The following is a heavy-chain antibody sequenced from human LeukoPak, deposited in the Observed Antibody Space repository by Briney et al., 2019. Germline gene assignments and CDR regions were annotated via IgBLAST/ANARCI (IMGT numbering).Heavy chain of an antibody. CDR2: IKQDGSEK. CDR1: GFTFSSYW. J-gene: IGHJ6*03. D-gene: IGHD3-10*01. V-gene: IGHV3-7*01. Sequence: GGSLRLSCAASGFTFSSYWMSWVHQAPGKGLEWVANIKQDGSEKYYVDSVKGRFTISRDNAKNSLYLQMNSLGAEDTAVYYCAREPGGYDSGYYYMDVWGKGTTVTVSS. CDR3: AREPGGYDSGYYYMDV.